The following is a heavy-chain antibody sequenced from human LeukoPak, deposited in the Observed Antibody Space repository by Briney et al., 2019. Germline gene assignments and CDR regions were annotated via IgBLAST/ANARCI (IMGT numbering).Heavy chain of an antibody. J-gene: IGHJ4*02. CDR2: INHSGST. D-gene: IGHD3-10*01. V-gene: IGHV4-34*01. Sequence: PSETLSLTCAVYGGSFSGYYWSWIRQPPGKGLEWIGEINHSGSTNYNPSLKSRVTISVDTSKNQFSLKLSSVTAADTAVYYCARGRGLRYYGSGSYYPLYFDYWGQGTLVTVSS. CDR1: GGSFSGYY. CDR3: ARGRGLRYYGSGSYYPLYFDY.